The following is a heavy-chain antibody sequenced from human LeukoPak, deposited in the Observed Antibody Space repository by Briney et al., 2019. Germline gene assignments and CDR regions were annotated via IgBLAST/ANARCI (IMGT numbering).Heavy chain of an antibody. CDR1: AGSISIYY. CDR2: IYYSGST. D-gene: IGHD3-22*01. V-gene: IGHV4-39*01. Sequence: PSETLSLTCTVSAGSISIYYWGWSRQPPGKGLEWIGSIYYSGSTYYNPSLKSRVTISVDTSKNQFSLKLSSVTAADTAVYYCARHYDSSGYLTTNDFDIWGQGTMVTVSS. CDR3: ARHYDSSGYLTTNDFDI. J-gene: IGHJ3*02.